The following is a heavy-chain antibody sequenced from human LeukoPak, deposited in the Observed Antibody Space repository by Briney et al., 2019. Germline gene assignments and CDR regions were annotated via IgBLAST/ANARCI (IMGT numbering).Heavy chain of an antibody. CDR1: GFTFGDYA. CDR2: IRSKAYGGTT. J-gene: IGHJ4*02. CDR3: TRDQGSSWYSKPNFDY. D-gene: IGHD6-13*01. Sequence: GGSLRLSCTASGFTFGDYAMSWVRQAPGKGLEWVGFIRSKAYGGTTEYAASVKGRFTISRDDSKSIAYLQMNSLKTEDTAVYYCTRDQGSSWYSKPNFDYWGQGTLVTVSS. V-gene: IGHV3-49*04.